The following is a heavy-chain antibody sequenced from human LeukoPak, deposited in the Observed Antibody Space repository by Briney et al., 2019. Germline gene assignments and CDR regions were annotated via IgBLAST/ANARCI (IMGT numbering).Heavy chain of an antibody. CDR3: ANDLLQQWLVVGQDWFDP. Sequence: KTGGSLRLSCSASGFSFSDYFMGWIRQAPGQGLEWVSSTTSSGNTVYYADSVKGRFTISRDNGQKSLYLHMSGLRAEDTAVYYCANDLLQQWLVVGQDWFDPWGQGTLVTVSS. J-gene: IGHJ5*02. CDR2: TTSSGNTV. CDR1: GFSFSDYF. V-gene: IGHV3-11*01. D-gene: IGHD6-19*01.